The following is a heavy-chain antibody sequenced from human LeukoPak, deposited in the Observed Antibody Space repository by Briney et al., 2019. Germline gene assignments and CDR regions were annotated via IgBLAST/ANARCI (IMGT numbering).Heavy chain of an antibody. CDR1: GFTFSSYG. J-gene: IGHJ4*02. CDR2: IWYDGSKE. V-gene: IGHV3-33*01. CDR3: ARGVSGSYSKDY. Sequence: PGGSLRLSCATSGFTFSSYGMHWVRQAPGKGLDWVAVIWYDGSKESYADSVKGRFTISRDSSKSTVYLQMNSLRVEDTAVYFCARGVSGSYSKDYWGQGTLVTVSS. D-gene: IGHD3-10*01.